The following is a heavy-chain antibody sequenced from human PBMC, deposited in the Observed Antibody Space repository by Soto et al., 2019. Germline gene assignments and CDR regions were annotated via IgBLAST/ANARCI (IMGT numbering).Heavy chain of an antibody. CDR2: INSDGSST. CDR3: ASGRAAAGMVDYYYYGMDV. V-gene: IGHV3-74*01. CDR1: GFTFSSYW. D-gene: IGHD6-13*01. Sequence: EVQLVESGGGLVQPGGSLRLSCAASGFTFSSYWMHWERQAPGKGLVWVSRINSDGSSTSYADSVKGRFTISRDNAKNTLYLQMNSLRAEDTGVYYCASGRAAAGMVDYYYYGMDVWGQGTTVTVSS. J-gene: IGHJ6*02.